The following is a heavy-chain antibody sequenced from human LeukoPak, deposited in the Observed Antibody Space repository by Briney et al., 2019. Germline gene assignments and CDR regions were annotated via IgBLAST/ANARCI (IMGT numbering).Heavy chain of an antibody. V-gene: IGHV3-48*02. D-gene: IGHD3-16*01. CDR1: GFTFSLYS. CDR2: IRRSSDAI. Sequence: GGSLRLSCAASGFTFSLYSMNWVRQAPGKGLEWLSYIRRSSDAINYAGSVKGRFTVSRDNAKNSLFLQMNSLRDEDTAVYYCARDDGQGEARNAFDVWGPGTMVTVSS. CDR3: ARDDGQGEARNAFDV. J-gene: IGHJ3*01.